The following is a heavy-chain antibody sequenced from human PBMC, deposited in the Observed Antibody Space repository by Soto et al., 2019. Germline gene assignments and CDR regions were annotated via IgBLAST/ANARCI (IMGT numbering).Heavy chain of an antibody. D-gene: IGHD3-22*01. J-gene: IGHJ4*02. V-gene: IGHV4-4*02. Sequence: SETLSLTCAVSSGSISSSTWWTWVRQPPGKGLERIGETHHIGNTNYNPSLESRVTISLDKSKNQFSLKLTSVTAADTAVYYCARDSPNYDSSGYYRGDYFDYWGQGTLVTVSS. CDR3: ARDSPNYDSSGYYRGDYFDY. CDR1: SGSISSSTW. CDR2: THHIGNT.